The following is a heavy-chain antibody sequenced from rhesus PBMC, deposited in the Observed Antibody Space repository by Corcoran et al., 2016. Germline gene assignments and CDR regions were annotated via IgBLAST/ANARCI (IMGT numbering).Heavy chain of an antibody. CDR1: GFTFSSYV. J-gene: IGHJ4*01. CDR3: TRAPNRDFDY. CDR2: ISESVGTP. Sequence: DVQLVESGGGLVKPGGSLRLSCVASGFTFSSYVMHWVRQAPGKGLEWVSVISESVGTPYYADSVKGRFTISRDNAKNSLFLQMNSLRAEDTAVYYCTRAPNRDFDYWGQGVLVTVSS. D-gene: IGHD5-42*01. V-gene: IGHV3S26*01.